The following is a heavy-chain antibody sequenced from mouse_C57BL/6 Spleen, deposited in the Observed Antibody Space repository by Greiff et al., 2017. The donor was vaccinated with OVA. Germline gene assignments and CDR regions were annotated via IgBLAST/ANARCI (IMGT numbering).Heavy chain of an antibody. CDR1: GYSFTSYY. J-gene: IGHJ3*01. V-gene: IGHV1-66*01. CDR3: ARDDGYYLAY. Sequence: QVQLQQSGPELVKPGASVKISCKASGYSFTSYYIHWVKQRPGQGLEWIGWIYPGSGNTKYNEKFKGKATLTADTSSSTAYKQLSSLTSEDSAVYYCARDDGYYLAYWGQGTLVTVSA. D-gene: IGHD2-3*01. CDR2: IYPGSGNT.